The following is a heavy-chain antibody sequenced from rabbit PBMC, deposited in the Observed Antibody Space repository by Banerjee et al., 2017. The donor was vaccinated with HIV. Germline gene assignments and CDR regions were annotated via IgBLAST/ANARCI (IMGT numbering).Heavy chain of an antibody. J-gene: IGHJ4*01. CDR1: GFSLSSHA. V-gene: IGHV1S47*01. CDR3: ARESLIGYDL. Sequence: QEHLKETGGGLVQPGGSLTLSCKAAGFSLSSHAMNWVRQAPGKGLEWIGIIYVGSGGTDYAIWVNGRFTISLDNAQNTVFLQMTSLTAADTATYFCARESLIGYDLWGQGTLVTVS. CDR2: IYVGSGGT. D-gene: IGHD6-1*01.